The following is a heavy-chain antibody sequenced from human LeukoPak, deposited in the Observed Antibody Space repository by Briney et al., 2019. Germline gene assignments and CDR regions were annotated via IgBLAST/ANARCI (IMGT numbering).Heavy chain of an antibody. CDR2: ISSSGSTI. CDR1: GYTFTGYY. D-gene: IGHD2-21*02. CDR3: ARLYSLLVDY. Sequence: SCKASGYTFTGYYMNWVRQAPGKGLEWVSYISSSGSTIYYADSVKGRFTISRDDAKNSLYLQMNSLRAEDTAVYYCARLYSLLVDYWGQGTLVTVSS. V-gene: IGHV3-48*03. J-gene: IGHJ4*02.